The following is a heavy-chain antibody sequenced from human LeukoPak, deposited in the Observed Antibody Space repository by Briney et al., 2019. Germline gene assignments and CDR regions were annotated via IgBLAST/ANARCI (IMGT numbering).Heavy chain of an antibody. CDR2: IYYSGST. Sequence: TLSLTCTVSGGSISSGDYYWSWIRQPPGKGLEWIGYIYYSGSTYYNPSLKSRVTISVDMSKNQFSLKLSSVTAADTAVYYCARSYCSGGSCYSFDYWGRGTLVTVSS. CDR1: GGSISSGDYY. V-gene: IGHV4-30-4*01. J-gene: IGHJ4*02. D-gene: IGHD2-15*01. CDR3: ARSYCSGGSCYSFDY.